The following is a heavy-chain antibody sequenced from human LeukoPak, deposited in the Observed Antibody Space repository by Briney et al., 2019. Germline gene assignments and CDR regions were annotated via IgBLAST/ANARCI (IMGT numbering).Heavy chain of an antibody. V-gene: IGHV3-53*01. CDR1: GFTVGSNS. CDR2: IYGGGST. J-gene: IGHJ4*02. Sequence: PGGSLRLSCAASGFTVGSNSVSWVRQAPGKGLEWVSLIYGGGSTYYADSVKGRFTISRDNSKNTLYLQMNSLRPEDTAVYYCARHSGNSGSYYFDYWGQGTLVTVSS. CDR3: ARHSGNSGSYYFDY. D-gene: IGHD5-12*01.